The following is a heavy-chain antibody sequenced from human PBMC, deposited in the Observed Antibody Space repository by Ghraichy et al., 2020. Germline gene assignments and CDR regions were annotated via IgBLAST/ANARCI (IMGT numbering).Heavy chain of an antibody. CDR1: GFTFSNVW. CDR2: IKTTGTT. J-gene: IGHJ3*01. CDR3: TTYNQKDAFDF. Sequence: GGSLRLSCAASGFTFSNVWMSWVRQAPGKGLEWVGRIKTTGTTDYAAPVKGRFTISRDDSKKMLYLQMNSLKTEDTAAYYCTTYNQKDAFDFWGQGTVVTVSS. V-gene: IGHV3-15*05. D-gene: IGHD1-14*01.